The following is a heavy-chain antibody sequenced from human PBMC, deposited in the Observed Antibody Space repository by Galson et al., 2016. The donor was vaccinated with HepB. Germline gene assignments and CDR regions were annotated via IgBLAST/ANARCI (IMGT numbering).Heavy chain of an antibody. J-gene: IGHJ4*02. CDR2: IYSGGTI. Sequence: SLRLSCAASTFDVGGNYMMWVRQAPGMGLQWVSVIYSGGTISYADSVKGRFTISRDTSTNTLFLQMDSLRTEDTGVYYCALAVIMTRGEYWGRGTLVTVSS. D-gene: IGHD3-10*01. CDR1: TFDVGGNY. CDR3: ALAVIMTRGEY. V-gene: IGHV3-66*01.